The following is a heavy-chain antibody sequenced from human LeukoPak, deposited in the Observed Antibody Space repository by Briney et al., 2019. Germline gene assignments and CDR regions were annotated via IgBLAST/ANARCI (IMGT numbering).Heavy chain of an antibody. CDR2: IWYDGSNK. V-gene: IGHV3-33*01. CDR3: ARAVGPFDY. J-gene: IGHJ4*02. CDR1: GFTFSTYG. Sequence: GRSLRLSCTASGFTFSTYGMHWLRQAPGKGLEWVAVIWYDGSNKYYADSVKGRFTISRDNSKNTLYLQMNSLRAEDTAVYYCARAVGPFDYWGQGTLVTVSS.